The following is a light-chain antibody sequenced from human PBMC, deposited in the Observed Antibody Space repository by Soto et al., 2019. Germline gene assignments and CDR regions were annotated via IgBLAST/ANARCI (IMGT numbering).Light chain of an antibody. Sequence: QSALTQPASVSGSPGQSITISCTGTSSDVGGYDYVSWYQQHPGKAPKLMSYDVINRPSGVSNRFSGSKSGNTASLTISGLQAEDEADYYCSSYAISRDVVFGGGTKLTVL. CDR2: DVI. CDR1: SSDVGGYDY. J-gene: IGLJ2*01. V-gene: IGLV2-14*01. CDR3: SSYAISRDVV.